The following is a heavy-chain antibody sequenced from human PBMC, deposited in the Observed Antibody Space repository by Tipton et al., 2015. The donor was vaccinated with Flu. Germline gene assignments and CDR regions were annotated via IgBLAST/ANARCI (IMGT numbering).Heavy chain of an antibody. J-gene: IGHJ4*02. V-gene: IGHV4-31*02. CDR2: ILGNGNT. CDR3: ARDEDTSMGTH. D-gene: IGHD5-18*01. CDR1: GASLSGGGYY. Sequence: LRLSCTVSGASLSGGGYYWSWIRQYPGKGLEWIGHILGNGNTFYKPSLKSRFTLSLDTSKTQFSLNVTSVTAADTAVYYCARDEDTSMGTHWGQGTLVTVSS.